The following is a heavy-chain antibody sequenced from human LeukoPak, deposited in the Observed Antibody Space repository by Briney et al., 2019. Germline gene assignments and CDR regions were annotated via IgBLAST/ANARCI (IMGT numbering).Heavy chain of an antibody. V-gene: IGHV1-2*02. Sequence: EASVKVSCKASGYTFTGYYMHWVRQAPGQGLEWMGWINPNNGGTNYAQKFQGRVTITRDTSASTAYMELSSLRSEDTAVYYCARDPVTAIPYDYWGQGTLVTVSS. J-gene: IGHJ4*02. D-gene: IGHD5-18*01. CDR1: GYTFTGYY. CDR3: ARDPVTAIPYDY. CDR2: INPNNGGT.